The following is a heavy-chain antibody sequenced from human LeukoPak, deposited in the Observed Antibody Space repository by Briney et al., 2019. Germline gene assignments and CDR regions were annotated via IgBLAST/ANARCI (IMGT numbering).Heavy chain of an antibody. D-gene: IGHD3-16*01. CDR2: IFTTGST. CDR3: ARDRNWGRGYFDL. CDR1: GGSINGGSYY. V-gene: IGHV4-61*09. J-gene: IGHJ2*01. Sequence: SQTLSLTCSVSGGSINGGSYYWSWIWQPAGKPLEWIGHIFTTGSTSYNPSLRTRVTISEDSSKDQFSLNLKSVTAADTAVYYCARDRNWGRGYFDLWGRGTLVIVSS.